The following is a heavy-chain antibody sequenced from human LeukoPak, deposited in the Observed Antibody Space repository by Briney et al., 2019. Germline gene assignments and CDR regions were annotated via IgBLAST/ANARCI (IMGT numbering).Heavy chain of an antibody. CDR2: IDNAGSIT. J-gene: IGHJ4*02. D-gene: IGHD3-22*01. V-gene: IGHV3-74*03. Sequence: GGTLRLSCEASGFTFSNYCIHWVRQAPGKGLVWVSCIDNAGSITTYADSVKGRFTISRDNAVNTLYLQVNSLRVEDTAVYYCVRSAFHAGSGNYYDYWGQGTLVTVSS. CDR3: VRSAFHAGSGNYYDY. CDR1: GFTFSNYC.